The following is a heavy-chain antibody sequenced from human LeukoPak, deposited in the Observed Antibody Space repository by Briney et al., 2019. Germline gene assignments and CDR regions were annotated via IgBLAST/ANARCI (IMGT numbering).Heavy chain of an antibody. Sequence: GASVKVSCKASGYTFTCYYMHWVRQAPGQGLEWMGWINPNSGGTNYAQKFQGRVTMTRDPSISTAYMGLTRLRSDDTAVYYCAREDTMVRGVIGGTNNDYWGQGTLVTVSS. V-gene: IGHV1-2*02. CDR3: AREDTMVRGVIGGTNNDY. D-gene: IGHD3-10*01. CDR1: GYTFTCYY. CDR2: INPNSGGT. J-gene: IGHJ4*02.